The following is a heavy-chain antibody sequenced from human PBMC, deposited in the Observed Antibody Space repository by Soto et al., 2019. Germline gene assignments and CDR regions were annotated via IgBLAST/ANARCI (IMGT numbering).Heavy chain of an antibody. J-gene: IGHJ4*02. CDR2: IYYSGST. CDR3: AAEVGFGPLFDY. D-gene: IGHD3-3*01. Sequence: QVQLQESGPGLVKPSQTLSLTCTVSGGSISSGGYYWSWIRQHPGKGLEWIGYIYYSGSTYYNPSRESRVTISVDTSKNQFSLKLSSVTAADTAVYYCAAEVGFGPLFDYWGQGTLVTVSS. CDR1: GGSISSGGYY. V-gene: IGHV4-31*03.